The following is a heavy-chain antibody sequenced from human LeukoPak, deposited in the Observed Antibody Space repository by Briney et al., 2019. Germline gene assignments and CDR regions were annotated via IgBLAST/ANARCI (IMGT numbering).Heavy chain of an antibody. CDR3: ARSGSSSWYYNWFDP. V-gene: IGHV4-34*01. D-gene: IGHD6-13*01. Sequence: PSETLSLTCAVYGGSFSGYYWSWIRQPPGKGLEWIGEINHSGSTNYNPSLKSRVTISVDTSKNQFSLKLSSVTAADTAVYYYARSGSSSWYYNWFDPWGQGTLVTVSS. J-gene: IGHJ5*02. CDR2: INHSGST. CDR1: GGSFSGYY.